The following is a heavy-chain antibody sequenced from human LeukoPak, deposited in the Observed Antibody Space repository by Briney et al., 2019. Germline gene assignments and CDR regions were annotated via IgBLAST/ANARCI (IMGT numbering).Heavy chain of an antibody. D-gene: IGHD3-10*02. CDR1: GFTFSSYA. J-gene: IGHJ4*02. V-gene: IGHV3-23*01. Sequence: GGSLRLSCAASGFTFSSYAMSWVRQAPGKGLEWVSAISGSGGSTYYADSVKGRFTISRDNSKSTLYLQMNSLRAEDTAVYYCAKSVLFEGFPKYYFDYWGQGTLVTVSS. CDR2: ISGSGGST. CDR3: AKSVLFEGFPKYYFDY.